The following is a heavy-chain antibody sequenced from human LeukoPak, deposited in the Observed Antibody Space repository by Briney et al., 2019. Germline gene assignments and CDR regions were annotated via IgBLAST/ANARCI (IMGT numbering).Heavy chain of an antibody. CDR3: ATTPITMVRGVIITGYYFDY. CDR2: FEPEDGET. Sequence: GASVKVSCKVSGYTLTELSMHWVRQAPGKGLEWMGGFEPEDGETIYAQKFQGRVTMTEDTSTDTAYMELSSLRSEDTAVYYCATTPITMVRGVIITGYYFDYWGQGTLVTVSS. CDR1: GYTLTELS. D-gene: IGHD3-10*01. V-gene: IGHV1-24*01. J-gene: IGHJ4*02.